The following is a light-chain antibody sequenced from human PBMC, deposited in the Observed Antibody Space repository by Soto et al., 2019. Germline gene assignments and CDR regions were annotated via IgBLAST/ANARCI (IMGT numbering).Light chain of an antibody. Sequence: EIVLTQSPGTLSLSPGERATLSCRASQSVSSSYLAWYQQKPGQAPRLLIYDASSRATGIPDRFSGSGSGTDFSLTIGRLEPEHFAVYYGQQYGSSPRTFGQGPKVDSK. CDR2: DAS. CDR3: QQYGSSPRT. V-gene: IGKV3-20*01. CDR1: QSVSSSY. J-gene: IGKJ1*01.